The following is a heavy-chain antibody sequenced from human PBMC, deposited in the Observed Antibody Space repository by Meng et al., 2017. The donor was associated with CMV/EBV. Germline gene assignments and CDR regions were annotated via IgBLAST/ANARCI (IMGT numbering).Heavy chain of an antibody. D-gene: IGHD2-21*02. CDR2: IRYDGSNK. CDR1: GFTVSSNY. Sequence: GESLKISCAASGFTVSSNYMSWVRQAPGKGLEWVAFIRYDGSNKYYADSVKGRFTISRDNSKNTLYLQMNSLRAEDTAVYYCAKDDLRYYWGQGTLVTVSS. CDR3: AKDDLRYY. V-gene: IGHV3-30*02. J-gene: IGHJ4*02.